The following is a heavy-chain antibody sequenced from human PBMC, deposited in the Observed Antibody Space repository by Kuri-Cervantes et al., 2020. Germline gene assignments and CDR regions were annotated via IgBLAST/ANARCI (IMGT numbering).Heavy chain of an antibody. Sequence: GESLKISCAASGFTFGSYTMNWVRQAPGKGLEWVSSITGSSSYIYYADSVKGRFTISRDNAKNLLYLQMNSLRPEDTAVYYCARVKVDFWSGYYSDYWGQGTPVTVSS. CDR3: ARVKVDFWSGYYSDY. J-gene: IGHJ4*02. CDR2: ITGSSSYI. CDR1: GFTFGSYT. D-gene: IGHD3-3*01. V-gene: IGHV3-21*06.